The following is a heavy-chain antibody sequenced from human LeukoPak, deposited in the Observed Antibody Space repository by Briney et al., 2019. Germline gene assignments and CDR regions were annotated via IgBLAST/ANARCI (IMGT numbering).Heavy chain of an antibody. J-gene: IGHJ5*02. D-gene: IGHD6-19*01. Sequence: APVKVSCKASGGTFSSYAISWVRQAPGQGLEWMGRIIPILGIANYAQKFQGRVTITADKSTSTAYMELSSLRSEDTAVYYCARGASIAVAGTQGWFDPWGQGTLVTVSS. CDR1: GGTFSSYA. CDR2: IIPILGIA. V-gene: IGHV1-69*04. CDR3: ARGASIAVAGTQGWFDP.